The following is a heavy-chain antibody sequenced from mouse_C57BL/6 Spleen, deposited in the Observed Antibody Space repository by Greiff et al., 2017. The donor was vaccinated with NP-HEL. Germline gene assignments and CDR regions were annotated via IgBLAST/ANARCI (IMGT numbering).Heavy chain of an antibody. Sequence: EVQLQQSGPELVKPGASVKISCKASGYSFTGYYMNWVKQSPEKSLEWIGEINPSTGGTTYNQKFKAKATLTVDKSSSTAYMQLKSLTSEDSAVYYCARDWEEGYWGQGTTLTVSA. D-gene: IGHD4-1*01. CDR1: GYSFTGYY. V-gene: IGHV1-42*01. CDR3: ARDWEEGY. CDR2: INPSTGGT. J-gene: IGHJ2*01.